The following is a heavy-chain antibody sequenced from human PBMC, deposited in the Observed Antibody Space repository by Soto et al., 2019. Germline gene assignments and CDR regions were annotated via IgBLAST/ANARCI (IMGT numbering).Heavy chain of an antibody. Sequence: VASYQFRQSPSRGLEWLGRTYYRSKWYNDYAVSVKSRISVNADTSKNQFSLQLNSVTPEDTAVYYCARGRYRGFDYWGQGTLVTVSS. V-gene: IGHV6-1*01. CDR2: TYYRSKWYN. D-gene: IGHD3-9*01. CDR3: ARGRYRGFDY. J-gene: IGHJ4*02. CDR1: VA.